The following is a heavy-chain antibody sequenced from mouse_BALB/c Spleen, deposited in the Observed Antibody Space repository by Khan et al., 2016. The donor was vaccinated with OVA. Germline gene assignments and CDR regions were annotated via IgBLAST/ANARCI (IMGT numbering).Heavy chain of an antibody. D-gene: IGHD2-10*01. Sequence: LVESGPELKKPGETVKISCKASGYAFTNYGMNWVKQSPGKPLQWMGWINTYTGEPTYAADFKGRFAFSLYTSASTVYLQINNLKSEDTATYCGARPPYFSYTLDHWGQGTSVTVSS. J-gene: IGHJ4*01. CDR1: GYAFTNYG. V-gene: IGHV9-3-1*01. CDR3: ARPPYFSYTLDH. CDR2: INTYTGEP.